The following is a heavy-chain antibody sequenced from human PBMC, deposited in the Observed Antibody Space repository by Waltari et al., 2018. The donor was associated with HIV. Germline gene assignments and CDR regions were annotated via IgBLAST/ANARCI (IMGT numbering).Heavy chain of an antibody. CDR1: GFTFSNFA. D-gene: IGHD6-6*01. CDR3: ARGYSSSRWIPLYH. V-gene: IGHV3-33*01. CDR2: FWSDGAEI. J-gene: IGHJ4*02. Sequence: QVQLVESGGGVVQPGTSLTLSCAVSGFTFSNFAIHWVRQSTGSGLEWLAVFWSDGAEISYADSVKGRFTVSKDSSQKTLYLHLTSLRAEDTALYYCARGYSSSRWIPLYHWGRGTLVTVSS.